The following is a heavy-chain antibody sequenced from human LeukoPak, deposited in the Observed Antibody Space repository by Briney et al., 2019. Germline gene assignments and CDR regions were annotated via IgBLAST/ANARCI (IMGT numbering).Heavy chain of an antibody. CDR3: ASRGAIMIHAFDI. CDR1: GGSISSSSYY. CDR2: IYYSGST. J-gene: IGHJ3*02. D-gene: IGHD3-16*01. V-gene: IGHV4-39*07. Sequence: PSETLSLTCTVSGGSISSSSYYWGCIRQPPGKGLECIGSIYYSGSTYYNPSLKSRVTISVDTSKNQFSLKLSSVTAADTAVYYCASRGAIMIHAFDIWGQGTMVTVSS.